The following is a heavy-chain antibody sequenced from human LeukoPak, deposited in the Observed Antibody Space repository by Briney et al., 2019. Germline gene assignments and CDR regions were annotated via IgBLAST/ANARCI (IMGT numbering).Heavy chain of an antibody. D-gene: IGHD2-15*01. J-gene: IGHJ6*03. CDR3: ARARYCSGGSCYSRHYYYYMDV. CDR2: ISAYNGNT. V-gene: IGHV1-18*01. Sequence: ASVKVSCKASGYTFTSYGISWVRQAPGQGLEWMGWISAYNGNTNYAQKLQGRVTMTTDTSTSTAYMELGSLRSDDTAVYYCARARYCSGGSCYSRHYYYYMDVWGKGTTVTVSS. CDR1: GYTFTSYG.